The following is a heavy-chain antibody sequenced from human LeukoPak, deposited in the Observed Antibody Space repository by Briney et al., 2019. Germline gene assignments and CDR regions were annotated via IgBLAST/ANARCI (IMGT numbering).Heavy chain of an antibody. Sequence: PGGSLRLSCAASGFTFSSYGMHWVRQAPGKGLEWVAFIRYDGSNKYYADSVKGRFTISRDNSKNTLYLQMNSLRAEDTAVYYCAAPLQYFDWLSREGAFDIWGQGTMVTVSS. CDR2: IRYDGSNK. D-gene: IGHD3-9*01. CDR3: AAPLQYFDWLSREGAFDI. J-gene: IGHJ3*02. CDR1: GFTFSSYG. V-gene: IGHV3-30*02.